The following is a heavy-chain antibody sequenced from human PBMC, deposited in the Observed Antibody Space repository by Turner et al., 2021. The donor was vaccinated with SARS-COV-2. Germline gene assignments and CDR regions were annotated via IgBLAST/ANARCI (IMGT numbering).Heavy chain of an antibody. CDR2: VYGDDEK. D-gene: IGHD1-1*01. Sequence: QITLKESGPTVVKPTQTLTLTCSFSGFSLSSSGVSVGWVRQPPGKALEWLALVYGDDEKRYRPSLQRRLSITKDASKNEVFLTMTNLDALDTATYFCTQNWDDGYWNNWGQGTLVIVS. CDR3: TQNWDDGYWNN. V-gene: IGHV2-5*02. J-gene: IGHJ4*02. CDR1: GFSLSSSGVS.